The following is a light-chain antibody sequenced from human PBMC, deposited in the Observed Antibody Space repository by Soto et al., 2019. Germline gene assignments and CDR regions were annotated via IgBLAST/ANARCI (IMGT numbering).Light chain of an antibody. J-gene: IGLJ3*02. CDR2: RNH. CDR1: SSNIGSNT. V-gene: IGLV1-44*01. Sequence: QSALTQPPSASGTPGQRVTISCSGSSSNIGSNTVSWYQRLPGTAPKLLIYRNHQRPSGVPDRVSGSKSGTSASLAISGLQSEDEADYYCATWDDRLNGVVIGGGTKVTVL. CDR3: ATWDDRLNGVV.